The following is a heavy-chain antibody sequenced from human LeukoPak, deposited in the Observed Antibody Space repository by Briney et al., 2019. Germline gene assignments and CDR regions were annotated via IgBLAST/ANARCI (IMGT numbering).Heavy chain of an antibody. J-gene: IGHJ5*02. CDR2: IYYSGST. Sequence: SETLSLTCTVSGGSISSSSYYWGWIRQPPGKGLEWIGSIYYSGSTYYNPSLKSRVTISVDTSKNQFSLKLGSVTAADTAVYYCARVVWGLRGTNWFDPWGQGTLVTVSS. CDR3: ARVVWGLRGTNWFDP. CDR1: GGSISSSSYY. D-gene: IGHD4-17*01. V-gene: IGHV4-39*07.